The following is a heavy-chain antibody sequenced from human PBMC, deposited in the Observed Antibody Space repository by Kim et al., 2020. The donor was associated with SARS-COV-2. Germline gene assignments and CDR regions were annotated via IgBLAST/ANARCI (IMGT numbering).Heavy chain of an antibody. CDR2: IYYSGST. D-gene: IGHD3-16*02. V-gene: IGHV4-39*07. Sequence: SETLSLTCTVSGGSISSSSYYWGWIRQPPGKGLEWIGSIYYSGSTYYNPSLKSRVTISVDTSKNQFSLKLSSVTAADTAVYYCARGSDYVRGSYRYNWFDPWGQGTLFTVSS. CDR3: ARGSDYVRGSYRYNWFDP. J-gene: IGHJ5*02. CDR1: GGSISSSSYY.